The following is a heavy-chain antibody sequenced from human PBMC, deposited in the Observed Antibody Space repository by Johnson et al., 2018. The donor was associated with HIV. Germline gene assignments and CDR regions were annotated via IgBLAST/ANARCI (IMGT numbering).Heavy chain of an antibody. CDR3: ARHQGYWGDDAFDI. J-gene: IGHJ3*02. Sequence: VQLVESGGGLVQPGGSLRLSCAASGFTFNKAWMSWVRQAPGKGLEWVANIKQDGSEKYYVDSVKGRFTMSRDNAKKLLYLQINSLRAEDTAVYYCARHQGYWGDDAFDIWGQGTMVIVSS. D-gene: IGHD7-27*01. V-gene: IGHV3-7*05. CDR2: IKQDGSEK. CDR1: GFTFNKAW.